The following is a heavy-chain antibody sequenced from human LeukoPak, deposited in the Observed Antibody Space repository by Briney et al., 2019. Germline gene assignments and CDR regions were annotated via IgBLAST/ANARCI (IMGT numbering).Heavy chain of an antibody. D-gene: IGHD2-2*01. CDR2: INPNSGGT. CDR3: ARDRSCTSCYVADYYYYYMDV. J-gene: IGHJ6*03. Sequence: ASVKVSCKASGYTFTRYYMYWVRQAPGQGLEWMGWINPNSGGTNYAQKFQGRVTMTRDTSISTAYMELSRLRSDDTAVYYCARDRSCTSCYVADYYYYYMDVWGKGTTVTVSS. CDR1: GYTFTRYY. V-gene: IGHV1-2*02.